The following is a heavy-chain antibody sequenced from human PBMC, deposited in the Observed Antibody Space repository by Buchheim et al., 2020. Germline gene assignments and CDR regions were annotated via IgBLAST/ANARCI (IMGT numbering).Heavy chain of an antibody. Sequence: QVQLVESGGGVVQPGRSLRLSCAASGYTFTSYGIHWVRQAPGKGLEWVAVIWYDGSNKYNVDSVKGRFSISRDNSKKTVYLQMDSLRAEDTAVYYCARGDGYNYFDYWGQGTL. J-gene: IGHJ4*02. CDR3: ARGDGYNYFDY. D-gene: IGHD5-24*01. V-gene: IGHV3-33*01. CDR2: IWYDGSNK. CDR1: GYTFTSYG.